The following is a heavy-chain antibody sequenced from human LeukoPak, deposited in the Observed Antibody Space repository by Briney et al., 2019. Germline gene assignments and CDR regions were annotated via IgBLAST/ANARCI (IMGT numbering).Heavy chain of an antibody. Sequence: ASVKVSCKASGYTFTSYGISWVRQAPGQGLEWMGWISAYNGNTNYAQKLQGRVTMTTDTSTSTVYMELRSLRSDDTAVYYCARDLHSYGYGVVDYWGQGTLVTVSS. CDR1: GYTFTSYG. CDR2: ISAYNGNT. J-gene: IGHJ4*02. V-gene: IGHV1-18*01. D-gene: IGHD5-18*01. CDR3: ARDLHSYGYGVVDY.